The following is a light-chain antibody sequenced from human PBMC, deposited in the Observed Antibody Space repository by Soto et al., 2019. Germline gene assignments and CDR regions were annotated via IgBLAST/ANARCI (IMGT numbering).Light chain of an antibody. J-gene: IGKJ2*02. CDR2: GAS. Sequence: EIVLTQSPGTLSLSPGERATLSCRASQSVSSSYLAWYQQKPGQAPRLLIYGASSRATGIPDRFSGSGSGTDFTLTISRLEPEDFVVYYCKQYGRSLCTFGQGTKLEIK. CDR1: QSVSSSY. CDR3: KQYGRSLCT. V-gene: IGKV3-20*01.